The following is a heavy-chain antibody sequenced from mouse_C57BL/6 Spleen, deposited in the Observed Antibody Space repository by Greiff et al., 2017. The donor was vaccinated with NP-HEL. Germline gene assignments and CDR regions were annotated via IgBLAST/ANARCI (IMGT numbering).Heavy chain of an antibody. CDR1: GFTFSSYG. CDR3: ARQRDYESFDY. J-gene: IGHJ2*01. Sequence: EVNVVESGGDLVKPGGSLKLSCAASGFTFSSYGMSWVRQTPDKRLEWVATISSGGSYTYYPDSVKGRFTISRDNAKNTLYLQMSSLKSEDTAMYYCARQRDYESFDYWGQGTTLTVSS. D-gene: IGHD2-4*01. V-gene: IGHV5-6*01. CDR2: ISSGGSYT.